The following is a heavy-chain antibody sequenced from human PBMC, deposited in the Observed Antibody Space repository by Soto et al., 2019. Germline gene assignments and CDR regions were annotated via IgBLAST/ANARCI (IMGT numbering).Heavy chain of an antibody. Sequence: GASVKXSCKASGYTFTSYAMHWVRQAPGQRLEWMGWINAGNGNTKYSQKFQGRVTITRDTSASTAYMELSSLRSEDTAVYYCAMDIGYCSGGSCYAFDPWGQGTLVTV. CDR3: AMDIGYCSGGSCYAFDP. J-gene: IGHJ5*02. CDR2: INAGNGNT. D-gene: IGHD2-15*01. CDR1: GYTFTSYA. V-gene: IGHV1-3*01.